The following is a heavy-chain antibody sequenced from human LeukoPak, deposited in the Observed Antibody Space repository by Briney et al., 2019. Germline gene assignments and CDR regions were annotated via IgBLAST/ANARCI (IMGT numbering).Heavy chain of an antibody. Sequence: SETLSLTCTVSGGSISSGDYYWSWIRQPPGKGLEWIGYIYYSGSTYYNPSLKSRVTISVDTSKNQFSLKLSSVTAADTAVYYCARADTAMARGYFDYWGQGTLVTVSS. V-gene: IGHV4-30-4*08. CDR3: ARADTAMARGYFDY. CDR2: IYYSGST. D-gene: IGHD5-18*01. CDR1: GGSISSGDYY. J-gene: IGHJ4*02.